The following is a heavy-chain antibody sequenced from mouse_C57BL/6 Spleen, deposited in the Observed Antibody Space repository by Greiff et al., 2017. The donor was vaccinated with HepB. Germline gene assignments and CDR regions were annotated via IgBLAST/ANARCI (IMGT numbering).Heavy chain of an antibody. Sequence: VQLQQSGAELVKPGASVKLSCKASGYTFTSYWMHWVKQRPGQGLEWIGMIHPNSGSTNYNEKFKSKATLTVDKSSSTAYMQLSSLTSEDSAVYYCAREGCITLNLDYWGQGTTLTVSS. CDR3: AREGCITLNLDY. J-gene: IGHJ2*01. CDR2: IHPNSGST. CDR1: GYTFTSYW. D-gene: IGHD1-1*01. V-gene: IGHV1-64*01.